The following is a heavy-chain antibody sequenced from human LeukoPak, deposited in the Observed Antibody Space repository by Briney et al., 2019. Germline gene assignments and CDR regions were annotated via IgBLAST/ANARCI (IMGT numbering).Heavy chain of an antibody. D-gene: IGHD5-18*01. J-gene: IGHJ6*02. Sequence: GGSLRLSCAATGFTFSSYDMSWVRQAPGKGLEWVSSISLSTDGTTYADSVKGRFTISRDNAKNSLYLQMNSLRAEDTALYHCARHAMDYYYYGMDVWGQGTTVTVSS. CDR3: ARHAMDYYYYGMDV. CDR1: GFTFSSYD. CDR2: ISLSTDGT. V-gene: IGHV3-20*01.